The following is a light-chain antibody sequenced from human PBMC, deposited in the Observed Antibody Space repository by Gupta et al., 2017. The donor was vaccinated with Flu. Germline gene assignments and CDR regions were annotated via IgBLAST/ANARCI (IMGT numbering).Light chain of an antibody. V-gene: IGLV2-14*01. Sequence: QSALTQPASVSGSPGQSITISCTGTSSDVGGYNYVSWYQQHPGKAPKLMIYEVSNRPSGVSNRFSGSKSGNTASLTISGRQAEDKADYYCSSYTSSSSWVFGGGTKLTVL. CDR1: SSDVGGYNY. CDR2: EVS. CDR3: SSYTSSSSWV. J-gene: IGLJ3*02.